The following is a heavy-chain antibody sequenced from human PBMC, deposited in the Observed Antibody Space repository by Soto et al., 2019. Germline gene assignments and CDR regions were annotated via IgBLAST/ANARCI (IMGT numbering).Heavy chain of an antibody. D-gene: IGHD3-3*01. CDR2: ISGSGGST. CDR3: AKSAPYYDFWSGSYFDY. Sequence: GSLRLSCAASGFTFSSYAMSWVRQAPGKGLEWVSAISGSGGSTYYADSVKGRFTISRDNSKNTLYLQMNSLRAEDTAVYYCAKSAPYYDFWSGSYFDYWGQGTLVTVSS. J-gene: IGHJ4*02. CDR1: GFTFSSYA. V-gene: IGHV3-23*01.